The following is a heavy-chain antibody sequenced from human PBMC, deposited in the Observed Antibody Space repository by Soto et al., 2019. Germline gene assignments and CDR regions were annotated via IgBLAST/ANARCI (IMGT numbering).Heavy chain of an antibody. V-gene: IGHV3-23*01. Sequence: GALRLSCAASGFTFSNYAMSWVRQTPGKGLEWVSGVLGGGGSTFYADSVKGRFTISRDNSKNTLYVQMNSLRAEDTAMYYCARKGPPRDAFDIWGQGTMVTVSS. CDR2: VLGGGGST. J-gene: IGHJ3*02. CDR3: ARKGPPRDAFDI. CDR1: GFTFSNYA.